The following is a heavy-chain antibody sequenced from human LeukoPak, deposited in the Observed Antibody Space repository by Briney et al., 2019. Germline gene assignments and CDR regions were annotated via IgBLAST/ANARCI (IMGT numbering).Heavy chain of an antibody. Sequence: ASVKVSCKASGYTFTSYGISWVRQAPGQGLEWMGWISAYNGNTNYAQKLQGRVTMTTDTSTCTAYMELRSLRSDDAAVYYCARATRIAAAGEVDYWGQGTLVTVSS. CDR2: ISAYNGNT. V-gene: IGHV1-18*01. D-gene: IGHD6-13*01. CDR3: ARATRIAAAGEVDY. J-gene: IGHJ4*02. CDR1: GYTFTSYG.